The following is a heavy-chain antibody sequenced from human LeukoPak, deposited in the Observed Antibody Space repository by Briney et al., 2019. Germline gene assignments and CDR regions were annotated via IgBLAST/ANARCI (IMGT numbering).Heavy chain of an antibody. D-gene: IGHD5-18*01. V-gene: IGHV1-2*02. J-gene: IGHJ6*03. CDR1: GYTVTGYY. Sequence: ASVKVSCKASGYTVTGYYMHWVRQAPGQGLEWMGWIKPNSGGTNYAQKFQGRVTMTRDTSISTAYMELSRLRSEDTAVYYCARGSGGYKSKWVKYYYYMDVWGKGTTVTVSS. CDR3: ARGSGGYKSKWVKYYYYMDV. CDR2: IKPNSGGT.